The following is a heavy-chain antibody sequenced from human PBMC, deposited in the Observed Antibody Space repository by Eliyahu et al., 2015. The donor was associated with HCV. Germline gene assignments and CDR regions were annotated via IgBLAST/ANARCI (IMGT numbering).Heavy chain of an antibody. J-gene: IGHJ4*02. V-gene: IGHV4-39*02. Sequence: QLQLQESGPGLVKPSXTLSLTCTVSGGSLXSSSYFWGWIRQPPGKGLEGIGSISYSGSTYYNPSLKSRVIISADTSKNHFSLKLSSVTAADTAAYYCARLPIVTIFGVAIGGGYFDYWGQGTLVTVSS. CDR2: ISYSGST. CDR1: GGSLXSSSYF. D-gene: IGHD3-3*01. CDR3: ARLPIVTIFGVAIGGGYFDY.